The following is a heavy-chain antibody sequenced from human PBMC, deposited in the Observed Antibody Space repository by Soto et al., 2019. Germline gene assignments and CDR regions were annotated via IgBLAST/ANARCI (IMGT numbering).Heavy chain of an antibody. D-gene: IGHD4-17*01. J-gene: IGHJ6*02. CDR3: ACYGDHKLNYGMDV. Sequence: PSETLSLTCTISGGSVSSGSYYWSWIRQPPGKGLEWIGYIYYSGSTNYNPSLKSRVTISVDTSKNQFSLKLSSVTAADTAVYYCACYGDHKLNYGMDVWGQGTTVTVSS. CDR1: GGSVSSGSYY. V-gene: IGHV4-61*01. CDR2: IYYSGST.